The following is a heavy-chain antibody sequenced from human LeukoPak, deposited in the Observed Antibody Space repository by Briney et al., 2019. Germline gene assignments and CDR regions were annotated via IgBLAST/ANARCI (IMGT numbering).Heavy chain of an antibody. V-gene: IGHV6-1*01. Sequence: SQTLSLTCAISGDSVSSNSVSWNWDRQSPSRGLEWLGRTQYRSKWNSDYAVSVKGRITINADTSKNQFSLQLDSVTPEDTALYYCARLYSSTWTLYYFDYWGQGTLVTVSS. CDR1: GDSVSSNSVS. J-gene: IGHJ4*02. CDR2: TQYRSKWNS. D-gene: IGHD6-13*01. CDR3: ARLYSSTWTLYYFDY.